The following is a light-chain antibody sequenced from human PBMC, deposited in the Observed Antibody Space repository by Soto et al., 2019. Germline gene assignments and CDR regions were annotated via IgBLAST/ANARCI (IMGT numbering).Light chain of an antibody. Sequence: QSVLTQPPSVSAAPGQKVTISCSGSSSNIGESFVSWYQQLPGTAPKLLIYDSDKRPSGIPDRFSGSQSGTSATLAITGLQTGDEADYYCRTWDSGLNAGVFGGGTKVTVL. CDR1: SSNIGESF. CDR3: RTWDSGLNAGV. V-gene: IGLV1-51*01. J-gene: IGLJ2*01. CDR2: DSD.